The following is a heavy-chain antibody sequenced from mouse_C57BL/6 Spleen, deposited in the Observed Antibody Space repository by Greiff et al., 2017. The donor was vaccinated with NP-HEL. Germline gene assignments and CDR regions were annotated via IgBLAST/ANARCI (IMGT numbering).Heavy chain of an antibody. V-gene: IGHV14-2*01. Sequence: EVKLQESGAELVKPGASVKLSCTASGFNIKDCYMHWVKQRTEQGLEWIGRIDPEDGETKYDPKFQGKATITADTSSNTAYLQLSSLTSEDTAVYYCARYYGNYGYYAMDYWGQGTSVTVSS. J-gene: IGHJ4*01. CDR1: GFNIKDCY. CDR2: IDPEDGET. CDR3: ARYYGNYGYYAMDY. D-gene: IGHD2-1*01.